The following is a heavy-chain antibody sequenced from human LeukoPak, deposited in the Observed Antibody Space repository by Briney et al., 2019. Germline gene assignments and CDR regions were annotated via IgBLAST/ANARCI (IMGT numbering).Heavy chain of an antibody. V-gene: IGHV1-2*02. Sequence: ASVKVSCKASGYTFTDDYMHRVRQAPGQGLEWMGWINPDSGFTNYAQKFQGRVTMTRDTSISTAYVEVRSLRSDDTAVYYCAPTPEAYTSNWNVWGQGTLVTVSS. D-gene: IGHD1-1*01. CDR3: APTPEAYTSNWNV. CDR2: INPDSGFT. J-gene: IGHJ4*02. CDR1: GYTFTDDY.